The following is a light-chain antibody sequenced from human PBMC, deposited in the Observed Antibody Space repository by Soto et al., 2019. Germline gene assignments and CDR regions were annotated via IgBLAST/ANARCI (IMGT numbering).Light chain of an antibody. CDR2: YND. CDR1: SSNIGSSN. Sequence: QSVLTQPPSASGTPGQRVTMSCSGSSSNIGSSNLYWFQQLPETAPKLLIYYNDQRPSGVPDRFSGSKSGTSASLAISGLRSEDEADYYCSSYAGSNNFVFGSGTKLTVL. J-gene: IGLJ1*01. CDR3: SSYAGSNNFV. V-gene: IGLV1-47*02.